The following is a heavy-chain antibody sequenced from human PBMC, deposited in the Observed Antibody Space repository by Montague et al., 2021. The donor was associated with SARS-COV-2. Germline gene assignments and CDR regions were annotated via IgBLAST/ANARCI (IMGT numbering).Heavy chain of an antibody. V-gene: IGHV3-66*01. J-gene: IGHJ6*02. CDR3: ARRLEERLPYYYYGLDV. D-gene: IGHD1/OR15-1a*01. Sequence: SLRLSCAATGFAVNSNYMTWVRQAPGKGLEWVSVIYSGGTTYYANSVKDRFTISRDSSKNTVYLQMNSLRVDDTAVYYCARRLEERLPYYYYGLDVWGQGTTVTVSS. CDR2: IYSGGTT. CDR1: GFAVNSNY.